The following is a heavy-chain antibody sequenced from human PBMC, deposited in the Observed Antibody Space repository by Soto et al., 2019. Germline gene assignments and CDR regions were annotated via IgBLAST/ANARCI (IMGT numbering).Heavy chain of an antibody. V-gene: IGHV4-59*01. D-gene: IGHD5-18*01. CDR1: GGSISSYY. Sequence: SETLSLTCTVSGGSISSYYWSWIRQPPGKGPEWIGYIYYSGSTNYNPSLKSRVTISVDTSKNQFSLKLSSVTAADTAVYYCARVVDTAIGFDPWGQGTLVTVSP. CDR2: IYYSGST. CDR3: ARVVDTAIGFDP. J-gene: IGHJ5*02.